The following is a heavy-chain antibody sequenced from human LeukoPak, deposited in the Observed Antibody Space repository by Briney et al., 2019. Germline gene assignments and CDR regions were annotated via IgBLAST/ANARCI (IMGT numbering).Heavy chain of an antibody. CDR2: ISYDGSNK. V-gene: IGHV3-30*18. J-gene: IGHJ4*02. CDR1: GFTFSSYG. CDR3: AKESYGDYVVDY. D-gene: IGHD4-17*01. Sequence: GRSLRLSCAASGFTFSSYGMHWVRQAPGKGLEGVAVISYDGSNKYYADSVKGRFTISRDNSKNTLYLQMNSLRAEDTAVYYCAKESYGDYVVDYWGQGTLVTVSS.